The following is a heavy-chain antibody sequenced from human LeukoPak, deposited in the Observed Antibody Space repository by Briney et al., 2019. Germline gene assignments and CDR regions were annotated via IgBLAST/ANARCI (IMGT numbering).Heavy chain of an antibody. V-gene: IGHV3-30*02. CDR3: AKDGDYDYDILTGYYMAAFDI. J-gene: IGHJ3*02. CDR1: GFTFSSYG. CDR2: IRYDGSNK. Sequence: GGFLRLSCAASGFTFSSYGMHWVRQAPGKGLEWVAFIRYDGSNKYYADSVKGRFTISRDNSKNTLYLQMNSPRAEDTAVYYCAKDGDYDYDILTGYYMAAFDIWGQGTMVTVSS. D-gene: IGHD3-9*01.